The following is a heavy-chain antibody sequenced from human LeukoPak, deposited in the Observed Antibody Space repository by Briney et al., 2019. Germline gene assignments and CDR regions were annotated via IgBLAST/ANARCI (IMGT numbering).Heavy chain of an antibody. CDR1: GFTFSSYA. J-gene: IGHJ4*02. V-gene: IGHV3-23*01. D-gene: IGHD3-10*01. CDR2: ISGSGDST. CDR3: AKGGLVRGVIITALFDY. Sequence: PGGSLRLSCAASGFTFSSYAMSWVRQAPGKGLEWVSAISGSGDSTYYADSVKGRFTISRDNSKNTLYLQMNSLRAEDTAVYYCAKGGLVRGVIITALFDYWGQGTLVTVSS.